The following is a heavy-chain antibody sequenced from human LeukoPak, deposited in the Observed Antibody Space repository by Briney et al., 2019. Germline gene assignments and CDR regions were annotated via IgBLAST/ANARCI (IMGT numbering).Heavy chain of an antibody. D-gene: IGHD3-22*01. J-gene: IGHJ3*02. CDR1: GGSFGGYY. CDR2: INHSGST. CDR3: ARTLFQYYYDSSGYYSGGVSDAFDI. V-gene: IGHV4-34*01. Sequence: SETLSLTCAVYGGSFGGYYWSWIRQPPGKGLEWIGEINHSGSTNYNPSLKSRVTISVDTSKNQFSLKLSSVTAADTAVYYCARTLFQYYYDSSGYYSGGVSDAFDIWGQGTMVTVSS.